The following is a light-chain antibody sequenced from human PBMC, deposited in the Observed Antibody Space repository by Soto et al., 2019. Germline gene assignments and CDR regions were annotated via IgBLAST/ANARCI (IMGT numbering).Light chain of an antibody. J-gene: IGKJ3*01. Sequence: EIVLTQSPGTLSLSPGDRAPLSCRASQSLSSNYLAWYQQKPGQAPRLLIYGASSRASGIPDRFSGSGSGTDFTLTISSLEPEDFAVYYCQHYGRSAIFTLGPGTTVDIK. CDR3: QHYGRSAIFT. V-gene: IGKV3-20*01. CDR2: GAS. CDR1: QSLSSNY.